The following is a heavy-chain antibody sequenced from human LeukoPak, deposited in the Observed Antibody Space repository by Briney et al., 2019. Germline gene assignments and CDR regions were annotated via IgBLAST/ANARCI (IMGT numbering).Heavy chain of an antibody. CDR3: ARDHKGGVFDP. CDR2: IIPIFCIA. J-gene: IGHJ5*02. V-gene: IGHV1-69*04. D-gene: IGHD3-16*01. CDR1: GGTFSSCA. Sequence: GASVKVSCKASGGTFSSCAISWVRQAPGQGLEWMGRIIPIFCIANYAQKFQGRVTITADKSTGTAYMELSSLRSEDTAVYYCARDHKGGVFDPWGQGTLVTVSS.